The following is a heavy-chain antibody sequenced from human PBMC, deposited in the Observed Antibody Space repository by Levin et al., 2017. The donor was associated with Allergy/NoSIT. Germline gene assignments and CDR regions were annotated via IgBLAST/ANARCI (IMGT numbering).Heavy chain of an antibody. Sequence: SETLSLTCAISGDSVSSDSAAWSWIRQSPSRGLEWLGRTYYRSKWYNHYAVSVRSRISINADTSKNQLSLQLNSVTPEDTAVYYCARVYSAAGDWFDPWGQGTLVTVSS. CDR1: GDSVSSDSAA. CDR2: TYYRSKWYN. D-gene: IGHD6-25*01. CDR3: ARVYSAAGDWFDP. V-gene: IGHV6-1*01. J-gene: IGHJ5*02.